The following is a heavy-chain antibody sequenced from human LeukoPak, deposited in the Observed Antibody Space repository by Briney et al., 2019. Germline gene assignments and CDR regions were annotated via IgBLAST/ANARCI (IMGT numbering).Heavy chain of an antibody. Sequence: GGSLRLSCAASGFTFSSYSMNWVRQAPGKGLEWVSSISSSSSYIYYADSVKGRFTISRDNAKNSLYLQMNSLRAEDTAVYYCARDIGYCSSTSCHSAFDIWGQGTMVTVSS. J-gene: IGHJ3*02. D-gene: IGHD2-2*02. CDR2: ISSSSSYI. V-gene: IGHV3-21*01. CDR3: ARDIGYCSSTSCHSAFDI. CDR1: GFTFSSYS.